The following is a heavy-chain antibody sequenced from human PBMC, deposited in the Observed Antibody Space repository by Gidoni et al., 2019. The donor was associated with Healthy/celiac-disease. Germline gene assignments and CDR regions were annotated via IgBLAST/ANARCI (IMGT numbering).Heavy chain of an antibody. CDR3: ARGSRSSGYLSWFDP. D-gene: IGHD3-22*01. V-gene: IGHV1-8*01. CDR2: MNPNRGNT. Sequence: QVQLVQSGAEVKKPGASVKVSCKASGYSFTSYDINWVRQAPGQGLEWMGWMNPNRGNTGYAPKFQGRVTMTRTTSIRTAYIELSSLRSEDTAVYYCARGSRSSGYLSWFDPWGQGTLVTVSS. J-gene: IGHJ5*02. CDR1: GYSFTSYD.